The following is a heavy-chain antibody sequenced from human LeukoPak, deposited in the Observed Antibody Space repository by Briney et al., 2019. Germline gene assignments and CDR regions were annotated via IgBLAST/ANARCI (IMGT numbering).Heavy chain of an antibody. J-gene: IGHJ6*03. V-gene: IGHV3-20*01. CDR2: INWNGGST. Sequence: PGGSLRLSCAASGFTFDDYGMSWVRQAPGKGLEWVSGINWNGGSTGYADSVKGRFTISRDNAKNSLYLQMNSLRAEDTALYHCARVPVTRAYYYYMDVWGKGTTVTISS. D-gene: IGHD4-17*01. CDR1: GFTFDDYG. CDR3: ARVPVTRAYYYYMDV.